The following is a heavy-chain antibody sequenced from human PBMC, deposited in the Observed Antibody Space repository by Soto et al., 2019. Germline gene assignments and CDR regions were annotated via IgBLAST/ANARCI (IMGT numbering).Heavy chain of an antibody. D-gene: IGHD4-4*01. CDR2: ISAGGGNT. CDR1: GFTFSSYG. CDR3: AKELGHSKPFDY. Sequence: LRLSCAASGFTFSSYGMDWVRLAPGKGLEWVSAISAGGGNTYYADSVKGRFTISRDNSKNTLFLQMNSLRTEDTAIYYCAKELGHSKPFDYWGQGTLVTVSS. J-gene: IGHJ4*02. V-gene: IGHV3-23*01.